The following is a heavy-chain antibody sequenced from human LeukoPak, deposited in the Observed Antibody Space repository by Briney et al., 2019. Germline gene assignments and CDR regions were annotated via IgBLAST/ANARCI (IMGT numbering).Heavy chain of an antibody. CDR2: IYYSGST. D-gene: IGHD6-19*01. V-gene: IGHV4-61*01. CDR3: ARGGAVDRLLEVDAFDI. Sequence: SETLSLTCTVSGGSVSSGSYYWSWIRQPPGKGLEWIGYIYYSGSTNHNPSLKSRVTISVDTSKNQFSLKLSSVTAADTAVYYCARGGAVDRLLEVDAFDIWGQGTMVTVSS. CDR1: GGSVSSGSYY. J-gene: IGHJ3*02.